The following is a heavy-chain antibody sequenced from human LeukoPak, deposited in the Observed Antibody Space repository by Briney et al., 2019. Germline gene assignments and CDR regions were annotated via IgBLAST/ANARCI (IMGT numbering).Heavy chain of an antibody. Sequence: SVKVSCKASGGTFSSYAISWVRQAPGQGLEWMGGIIPIFGTANYAQKFQGRVAITADESTSTAYMELSSLRSEDTAVYYCAREGGYKQPFDYWGQGTLVTVSS. J-gene: IGHJ4*02. D-gene: IGHD5-24*01. CDR1: GGTFSSYA. CDR2: IIPIFGTA. CDR3: AREGGYKQPFDY. V-gene: IGHV1-69*01.